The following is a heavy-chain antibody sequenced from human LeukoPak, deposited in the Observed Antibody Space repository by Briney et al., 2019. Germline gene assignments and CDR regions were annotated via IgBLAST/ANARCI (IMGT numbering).Heavy chain of an antibody. CDR3: ARGTTIFGVVIMASY. V-gene: IGHV1-69*02. Sequence: GASVKVSCKASGGTFSSYTISWVRQAPGQGLEWMGRIIPILGIANYAQKFQGRVTITADKSTSTAYMELSSLRSEDTAVYYCARGTTIFGVVIMASYWGQGTLVTVSS. J-gene: IGHJ4*02. CDR1: GGTFSSYT. CDR2: IIPILGIA. D-gene: IGHD3-3*01.